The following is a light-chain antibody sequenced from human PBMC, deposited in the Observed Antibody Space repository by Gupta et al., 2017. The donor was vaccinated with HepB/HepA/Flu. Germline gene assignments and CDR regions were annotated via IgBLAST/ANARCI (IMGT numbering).Light chain of an antibody. J-gene: IGKJ4*01. Sequence: TQSPATLSLSPGERATLSCRASQSVSSYLAWYQQKPGQAPRLLIYDASNRAAGIPARFSGSGSGTDFTLTISSLEPEDFAVYYCQQRNIWPLTFGGGTKVEIK. CDR1: QSVSSY. CDR2: DAS. CDR3: QQRNIWPLT. V-gene: IGKV3-11*01.